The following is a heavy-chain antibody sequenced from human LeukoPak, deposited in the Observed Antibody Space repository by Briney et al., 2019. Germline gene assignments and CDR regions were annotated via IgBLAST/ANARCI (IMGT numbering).Heavy chain of an antibody. CDR3: ARGTSTAYFQLYFAS. V-gene: IGHV3-53*01. J-gene: IGHJ4*02. CDR1: EFPVSSNY. CDR2: IYSGGST. Sequence: GGSLRLSCAASEFPVSSNYMTWVRQAPGKGLEWVSVIYSGGSTYYADSVKGRFTISRDDSKNTLYLQMNSLRGEDTAVYYCARGTSTAYFQLYFASWGQGTLVTVSS. D-gene: IGHD3-9*01.